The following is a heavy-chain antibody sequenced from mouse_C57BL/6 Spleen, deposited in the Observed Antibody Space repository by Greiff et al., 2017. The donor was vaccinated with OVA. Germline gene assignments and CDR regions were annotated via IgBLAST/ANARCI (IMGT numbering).Heavy chain of an antibody. J-gene: IGHJ2*01. CDR2: IHPNSGST. CDR3: ARENWDYFDY. D-gene: IGHD4-1*01. CDR1: GYTFTSYW. V-gene: IGHV1-64*01. Sequence: QVQLQQPGAELVKPGASVKLSCKASGYTFTSYWMHWVKQRPGQGLEWIGMIHPNSGSTNYNEKFKSKATLTVDKSSSTAYMQLSSLTSEDAAVYYCARENWDYFDYWGQGTTLTVSS.